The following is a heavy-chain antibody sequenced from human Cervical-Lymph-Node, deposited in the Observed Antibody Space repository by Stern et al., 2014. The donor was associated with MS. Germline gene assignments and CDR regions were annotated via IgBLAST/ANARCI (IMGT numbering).Heavy chain of an antibody. J-gene: IGHJ4*02. CDR3: VCWSDYTDY. D-gene: IGHD3-3*01. CDR1: GYTFTNCY. CDR2: MNPSGHST. V-gene: IGHV1-46*01. Sequence: QVQLVQSGAEVKKPGASVKLSCKASGYTFTNCYMHWVRQAPGQGLEWMEIMNPSGHSTTSAQNFQGRVTVTRDPSTSTVYMELSSLRSEDTALYYCVCWSDYTDYWGQGTLVTVSS.